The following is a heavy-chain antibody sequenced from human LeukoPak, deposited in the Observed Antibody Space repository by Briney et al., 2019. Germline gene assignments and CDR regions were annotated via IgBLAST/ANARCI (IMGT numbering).Heavy chain of an antibody. CDR1: GFTFSSYG. J-gene: IGHJ4*02. CDR3: ARDLLGWELHYFDY. Sequence: GGSLRLSCAASGFTFSSYGMHWVRQAPGKGLEWVAFIRYDGSNRYYADSVKGRFTISRDNSKNTLYLQMNSLRAEDTAIYYCARDLLGWELHYFDYWGQGTLVTVSS. V-gene: IGHV3-30*02. D-gene: IGHD1-26*01. CDR2: IRYDGSNR.